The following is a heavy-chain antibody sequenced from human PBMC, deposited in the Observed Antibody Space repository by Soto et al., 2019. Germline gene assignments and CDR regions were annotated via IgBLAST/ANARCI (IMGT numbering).Heavy chain of an antibody. J-gene: IGHJ6*03. CDR2: IKQDGSEK. CDR1: GFTFSSYW. Sequence: GGSLRLSCAASGFTFSSYWMSWVRQAPGKGLEWVANIKQDGSEKYYVDSVKGRFTISRDNAKNSLYLQMNSLRAEDTAVYYCARVRGYYYYYYMDVWGKGTTVTVSS. V-gene: IGHV3-7*01. CDR3: ARVRGYYYYYYMDV.